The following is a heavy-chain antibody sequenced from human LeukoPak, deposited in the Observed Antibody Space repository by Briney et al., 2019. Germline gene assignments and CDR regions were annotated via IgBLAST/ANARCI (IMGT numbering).Heavy chain of an antibody. Sequence: PGGSLRLSCAASGFTFSSYEMNWVRQAPGKGLEWVSSITRTSNYIYYADSVKGRFTISRDNAKNSLFLQMNSLRAEDTAVYYCARAKTLRWPIDYWGQGTLVTVSS. CDR3: ARAKTLRWPIDY. CDR1: GFTFSSYE. D-gene: IGHD4-23*01. J-gene: IGHJ4*02. V-gene: IGHV3-21*01. CDR2: ITRTSNYI.